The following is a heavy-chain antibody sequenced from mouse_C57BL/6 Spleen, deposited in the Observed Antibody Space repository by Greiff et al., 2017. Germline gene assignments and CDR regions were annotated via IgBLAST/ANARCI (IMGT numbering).Heavy chain of an antibody. CDR1: GYTFTSYW. CDR3: TRELYDDYFSWFAY. Sequence: VQLQQSGTVLARPGASVKMSCKTSGYTFTSYWMHWVKQRPGQGLEWIGAIYPGNSDTSYNQKFKGKAKLTAVTSASTAYMELSSLTNEDSAVYYCTRELYDDYFSWFAYWGQGTLVTVSA. V-gene: IGHV1-5*01. CDR2: IYPGNSDT. J-gene: IGHJ3*01. D-gene: IGHD2-3*01.